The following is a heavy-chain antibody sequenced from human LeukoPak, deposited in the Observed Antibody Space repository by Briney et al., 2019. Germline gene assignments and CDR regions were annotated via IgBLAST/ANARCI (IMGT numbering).Heavy chain of an antibody. CDR2: ISGSGDST. J-gene: IGHJ4*02. Sequence: GGSLRPSCAASGFTFSGFAMSWVRRTPGKGLEWVSGISGSGDSTLYADSVKGRFTLSRDDSRNTVYLQLNNLRVEDTAIYYCAKANWVSNADAVWWGQGTQVTVSS. D-gene: IGHD1-1*01. V-gene: IGHV3-23*01. CDR1: GFTFSGFA. CDR3: AKANWVSNADAVW.